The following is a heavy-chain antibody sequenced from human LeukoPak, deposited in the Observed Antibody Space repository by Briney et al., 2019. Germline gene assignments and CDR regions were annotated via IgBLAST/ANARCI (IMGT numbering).Heavy chain of an antibody. CDR2: ISGSGGTT. D-gene: IGHD2/OR15-2a*01. Sequence: PGGSLRHSCAASGFTFSSYAMSWVRQAPGKGLEWVPVISGSGGTTYYADSVKGRFTISRDNSKNTLYLQMNSLRAEDTALYYCAKDLNSRVGSYYFDYWGQGTLVTVS. CDR1: GFTFSSYA. CDR3: AKDLNSRVGSYYFDY. V-gene: IGHV3-23*01. J-gene: IGHJ4*02.